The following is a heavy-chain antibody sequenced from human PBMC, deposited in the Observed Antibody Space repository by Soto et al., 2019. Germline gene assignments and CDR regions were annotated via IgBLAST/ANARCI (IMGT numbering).Heavy chain of an antibody. Sequence: EVQLVESGGGLVQPGGSLRLSCAASGFTFSSYWMHWVRQDPEKGLVWVSSIRTDGAATQYADSVKGRFTVSRDNTKNTLYLQMNSLRVEDTAVYYCAKDLSWGQCDYWGQGTLVTVSS. V-gene: IGHV3-74*03. CDR3: AKDLSWGQCDY. D-gene: IGHD3-16*01. CDR2: IRTDGAAT. J-gene: IGHJ4*02. CDR1: GFTFSSYW.